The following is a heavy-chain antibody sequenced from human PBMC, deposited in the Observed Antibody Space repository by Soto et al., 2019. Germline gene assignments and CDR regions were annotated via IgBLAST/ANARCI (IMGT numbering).Heavy chain of an antibody. CDR1: GGTFSSYA. D-gene: IGHD6-13*01. J-gene: IGHJ4*02. Sequence: SVKVSCKASGGTFSSYAISWVRQAPGQGLEWMGGIIPIFGTANYAQKFQGRVTITADESTSTAYMELSSLRSEDTAVYYCAREGYSSSWNYYFDYWGQGTLVTVSS. V-gene: IGHV1-69*13. CDR2: IIPIFGTA. CDR3: AREGYSSSWNYYFDY.